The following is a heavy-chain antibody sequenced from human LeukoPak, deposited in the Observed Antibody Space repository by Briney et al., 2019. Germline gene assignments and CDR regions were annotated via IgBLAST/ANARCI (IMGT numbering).Heavy chain of an antibody. V-gene: IGHV3-9*01. CDR3: AKDISVSTVIAFDH. CDR1: GFTFDDYA. J-gene: IGHJ4*02. CDR2: ISWNSGNI. Sequence: GGSLRLSCAASGFTFDDYAMHWVRHAPGKGLEWVSGISWNSGNIDYADSVKGRFTISRDNAKNSLYLQMNALRAEDTAFYYCAKDISVSTVIAFDHWGQGTLVTVSS. D-gene: IGHD4-17*01.